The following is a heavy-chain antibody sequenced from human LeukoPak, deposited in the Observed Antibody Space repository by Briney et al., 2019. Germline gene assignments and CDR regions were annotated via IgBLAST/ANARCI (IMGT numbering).Heavy chain of an antibody. V-gene: IGHV4-59*01. CDR1: GGSISSYY. Sequence: SETLSLTCTDPGGSISSYYWSWIRPPPGKGLGWVGYLYYSVSATYNAALKSRVTISVGTSKPQFSLKLSSVTAADTAVYYCARSLQAPQLVAATAFDYWGQGTLVTVSS. D-gene: IGHD2-15*01. J-gene: IGHJ4*02. CDR3: ARSLQAPQLVAATAFDY. CDR2: LYYSVSA.